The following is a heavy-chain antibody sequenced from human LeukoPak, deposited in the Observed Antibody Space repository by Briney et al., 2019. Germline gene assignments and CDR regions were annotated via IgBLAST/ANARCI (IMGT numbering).Heavy chain of an antibody. CDR1: GFTFSSYA. V-gene: IGHV3-30*09. J-gene: IGHJ4*02. CDR3: ARDGGIVVVPFDC. CDR2: ISYDGSNK. D-gene: IGHD3-22*01. Sequence: GGSLRLSCAASGFTFSSYAMHWVRQAPGKGLEWVAVISYDGSNKYYADSVKGRFAISRDNSKNTLYLQMNSLRAEDTAVYYCARDGGIVVVPFDCWGQGTLVTVSS.